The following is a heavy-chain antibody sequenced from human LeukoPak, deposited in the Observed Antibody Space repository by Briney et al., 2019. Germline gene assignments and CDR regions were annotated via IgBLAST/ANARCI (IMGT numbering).Heavy chain of an antibody. CDR1: GFTFSSYE. J-gene: IGHJ4*02. CDR2: ISGSGGST. V-gene: IGHV3-23*01. CDR3: AKSTPSLLSFDY. D-gene: IGHD2-21*01. Sequence: GGSLRLSCAASGFTFSSYEMNWVRQAPGKGLEWVSGISGSGGSTYYADSVKGRFTISRDNSKNTLFLQMNSLRAEDTAVYYCAKSTPSLLSFDYWGQGTLVTVSS.